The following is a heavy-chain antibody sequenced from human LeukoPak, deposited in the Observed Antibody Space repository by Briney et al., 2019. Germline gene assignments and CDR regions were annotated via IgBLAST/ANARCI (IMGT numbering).Heavy chain of an antibody. CDR2: IKKDGNAT. Sequence: GRSLRLSCEATGSTFVAYAMHCVRQAPGKGLEWVSLIKKDGNATYYADSVKGRFTISRDNSKNSLYLQMNSLRSEDTALYYCATWAFYHSLDVWGQGTTVTVSS. V-gene: IGHV3-43*02. CDR1: GSTFVAYA. D-gene: IGHD1-26*01. CDR3: ATWAFYHSLDV. J-gene: IGHJ6*02.